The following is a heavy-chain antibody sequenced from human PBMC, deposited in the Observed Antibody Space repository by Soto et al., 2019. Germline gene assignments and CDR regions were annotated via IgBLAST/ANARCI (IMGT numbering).Heavy chain of an antibody. CDR3: ARGAHYYDRGTH. D-gene: IGHD3-22*01. V-gene: IGHV4-31*03. Sequence: SETLSLTCTVSGGSISSGDYYWSWIRQHPGKGLEWIGYIYYSGSTYYNPSLKSRVTISVDTSKNQFSLKLSSVTAADTAIYYCARGAHYYDRGTHWGQGTLVTVSS. CDR1: GGSISSGDYY. CDR2: IYYSGST. J-gene: IGHJ4*02.